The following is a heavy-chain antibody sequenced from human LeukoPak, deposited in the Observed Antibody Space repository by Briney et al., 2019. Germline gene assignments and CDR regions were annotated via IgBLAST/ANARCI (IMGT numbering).Heavy chain of an antibody. D-gene: IGHD6-6*01. CDR2: ISGSGGST. CDR1: GFTFSSYA. CDR3: AREEDSSSSCFDY. V-gene: IGHV3-23*01. J-gene: IGHJ4*02. Sequence: GASLRLSCAASGFTFSSYAMSWVRQAPGKGLEWVSAISGSGGSTYYADSVKGRFTISRDNSKNTLYLQMNSLRTEDTAVYYCAREEDSSSSCFDYWGQGTLVTVSS.